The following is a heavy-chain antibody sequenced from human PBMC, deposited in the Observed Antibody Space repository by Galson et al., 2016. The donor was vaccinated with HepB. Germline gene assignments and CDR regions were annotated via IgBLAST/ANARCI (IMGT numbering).Heavy chain of an antibody. Sequence: CAIPGDSVSSNGAAWNWIRQSPPRGLEWLGRTYYRSKWYNKYAVSVQGRITINPDTSKNQFSLQLNSVTPEGTAVYYCARNRGTWDGSGELIDIWGQGTMVTVSS. J-gene: IGHJ3*02. D-gene: IGHD3-10*01. CDR2: TYYRSKWYN. V-gene: IGHV6-1*01. CDR3: ARNRGTWDGSGELIDI. CDR1: GDSVSSNGAA.